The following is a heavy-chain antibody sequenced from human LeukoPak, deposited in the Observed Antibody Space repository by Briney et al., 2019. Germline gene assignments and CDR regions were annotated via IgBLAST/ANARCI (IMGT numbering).Heavy chain of an antibody. V-gene: IGHV4-31*03. CDR1: GDSMSSGGYY. CDR2: IYNSGKT. D-gene: IGHD3-10*01. CDR3: ARGSYYYGSHDAFDI. Sequence: SETLSLTCTVSGDSMSSGGYYWNWIRQHPGKGLEWIGYIYNSGKTYYNPSLQTRLSISVDTSNNQFSLGLNSVTVADTAVYLCARGSYYYGSHDAFDIWGHGTMVTVSS. J-gene: IGHJ3*02.